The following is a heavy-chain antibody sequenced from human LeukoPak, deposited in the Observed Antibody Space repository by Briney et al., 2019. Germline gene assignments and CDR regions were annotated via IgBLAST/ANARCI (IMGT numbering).Heavy chain of an antibody. Sequence: PSETLSLTCTVSGGSISSYYWSWIRQPPGKGLEWIGYIYYSGSTNYNPSLKSRVTISVDTSKNQFSLKLSSVTAADTAVYYCARHKRGIVVDAFDIWGQGTMVTVFS. V-gene: IGHV4-59*08. CDR1: GGSISSYY. CDR2: IYYSGST. J-gene: IGHJ3*02. CDR3: ARHKRGIVVDAFDI. D-gene: IGHD3-22*01.